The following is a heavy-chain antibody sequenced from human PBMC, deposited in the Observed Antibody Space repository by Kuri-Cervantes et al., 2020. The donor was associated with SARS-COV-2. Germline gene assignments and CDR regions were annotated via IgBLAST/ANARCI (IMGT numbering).Heavy chain of an antibody. CDR1: GFTFSSYS. V-gene: IGHV3-21*01. CDR3: ARDLYFDY. J-gene: IGHJ4*02. Sequence: GESLKISCAASGFTFSSYSMNWVRQSPGKGLEWVSSISSSSSYIYYADSVKGRFTISRDNAKNSLYLQMNSLRAEDTAVYYCARDLYFDYWGQGTLVTVSS. CDR2: ISSSSSYI.